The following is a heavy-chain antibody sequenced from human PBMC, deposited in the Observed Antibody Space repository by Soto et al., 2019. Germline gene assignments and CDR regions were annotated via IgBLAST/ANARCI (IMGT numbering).Heavy chain of an antibody. CDR1: GGSVSSGSYY. J-gene: IGHJ4*02. CDR3: ARAILVGATPFDY. V-gene: IGHV4-61*01. D-gene: IGHD1-26*01. CDR2: IYYSGST. Sequence: SETLSLTCTVSGGSVSSGSYYWSWIRQPPGKGLEWIGYIYYSGSTNYNPSLKSRVTISVDTSKNQFSLKLSSVTAADTAVYYCARAILVGATPFDYWGQGTLVTVSS.